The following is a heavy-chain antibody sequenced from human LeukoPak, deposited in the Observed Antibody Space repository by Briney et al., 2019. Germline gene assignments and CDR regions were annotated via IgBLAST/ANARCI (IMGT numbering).Heavy chain of an antibody. CDR1: GFTFSSYS. CDR2: ISSSSSYI. CDR3: ARDRITVTWRGMDV. J-gene: IGHJ6*02. Sequence: GGSLRLSCAASGFTFSSYSMNWVRQAPGKGLEWVSSISSSSSYIYYADSVKGRFTISRDNAKNSLYLQMNSLRAEDTAVYYCARDRITVTWRGMDVWGQGTTVTVSS. V-gene: IGHV3-21*01. D-gene: IGHD4-17*01.